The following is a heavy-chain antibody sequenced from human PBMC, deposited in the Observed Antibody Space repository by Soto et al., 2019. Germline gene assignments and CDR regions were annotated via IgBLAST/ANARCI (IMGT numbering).Heavy chain of an antibody. D-gene: IGHD1-1*01. J-gene: IGHJ3*02. CDR1: GGSISNYY. CDR2: IYYSGST. Sequence: SETLSLTCTVSGGSISNYYWSWIRQPPGKGLEWIGYIYYSGSTNYNPSLKSRVTISVDTSKNQFSLKLSSVTAADTAVYYCAADPPNEENDAFDIWGQGTMVTVS. CDR3: AADPPNEENDAFDI. V-gene: IGHV4-59*01.